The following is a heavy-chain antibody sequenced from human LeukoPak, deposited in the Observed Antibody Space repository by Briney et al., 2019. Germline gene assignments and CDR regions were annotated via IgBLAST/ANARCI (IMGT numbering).Heavy chain of an antibody. CDR3: ARSIAVAGFLTSDILDY. Sequence: PGGSLRLSCAASGFTFSSYWMSWVRQAPGKGLEWVANIKQDGSEKYYVDSVKGRFTISRDNAKNSLYLQMNSLRAEDTAVYYCARSIAVAGFLTSDILDYWGQGTLVTVSS. J-gene: IGHJ4*02. CDR2: IKQDGSEK. D-gene: IGHD6-19*01. V-gene: IGHV3-7*01. CDR1: GFTFSSYW.